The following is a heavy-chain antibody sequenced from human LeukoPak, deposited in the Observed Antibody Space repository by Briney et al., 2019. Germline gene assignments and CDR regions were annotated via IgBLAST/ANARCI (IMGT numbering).Heavy chain of an antibody. J-gene: IGHJ3*02. D-gene: IGHD3-10*01. CDR2: IIPIFGTA. CDR3: ASERGRDGAFDI. V-gene: IGHV1-69*06. Sequence: SVKVSCKASGGTFSSYAISWVRQAPGQGLEWMGEIIPIFGTANYAQKFQGRVTITADKSTSTAYMELSSLRSEDTAVYYCASERGRDGAFDIWGQGTMVTVSS. CDR1: GGTFSSYA.